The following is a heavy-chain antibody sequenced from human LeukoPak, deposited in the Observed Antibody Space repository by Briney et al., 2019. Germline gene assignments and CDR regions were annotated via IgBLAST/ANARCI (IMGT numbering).Heavy chain of an antibody. CDR3: AREGYFDWFNWFDP. J-gene: IGHJ5*02. V-gene: IGHV1-2*02. D-gene: IGHD3-9*01. Sequence: ASVKVSCKASGYTFTGYYMHWVRQAPGQGLEWVGWINPNSGGTNYAQKFQGRVTMTRDTSISTAYMELSRLRSDDTAVYYCAREGYFDWFNWFDPWGQGTLVTVSS. CDR2: INPNSGGT. CDR1: GYTFTGYY.